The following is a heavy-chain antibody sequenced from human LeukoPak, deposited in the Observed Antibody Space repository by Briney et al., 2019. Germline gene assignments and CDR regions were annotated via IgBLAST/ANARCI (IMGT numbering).Heavy chain of an antibody. D-gene: IGHD3-16*01. CDR3: TRDSDITLFDY. Sequence: QPGRSLRLSCTASGFTFGDYAMSWVRQAPGKGLEWVGFIRSKAYGGTTEYAASVKGRFTISRDDSKSIAYLQMNSLKTEDTAVYYCTRDSDITLFDYWGQGTLVTVSS. CDR2: IRSKAYGGTT. J-gene: IGHJ4*02. V-gene: IGHV3-49*04. CDR1: GFTFGDYA.